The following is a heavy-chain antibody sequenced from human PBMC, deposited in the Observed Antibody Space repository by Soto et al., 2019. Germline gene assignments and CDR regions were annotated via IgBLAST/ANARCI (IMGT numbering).Heavy chain of an antibody. CDR1: GYTFTSYD. Sequence: QVQLVQSGAEVKKPGASVKVSCKASGYTFTSYDINWVRQATGQGLEWMGWMNPNSGNTGYAQKFQGRVTMTRNTSISTDYMELSSLRSEDTAVYYCARGRYYDILTGYYSTHFDCWGQGTLVTVSS. D-gene: IGHD3-9*01. J-gene: IGHJ4*02. CDR2: MNPNSGNT. V-gene: IGHV1-8*01. CDR3: ARGRYYDILTGYYSTHFDC.